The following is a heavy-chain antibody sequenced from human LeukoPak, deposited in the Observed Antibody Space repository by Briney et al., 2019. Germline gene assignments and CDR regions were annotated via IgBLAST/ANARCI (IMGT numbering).Heavy chain of an antibody. D-gene: IGHD5-24*01. J-gene: IGHJ3*02. V-gene: IGHV1-69*05. CDR3: ARDQSRDGYNLDAFDI. Sequence: SVKVSCKASGGTFSSHAISWVRQAPGQRLEWMGGIIPIFGTANYAQKFQGRVTITTDESTSTAYMELSSLRSEDTAVYYCARDQSRDGYNLDAFDIWGQGTMVTVSS. CDR1: GGTFSSHA. CDR2: IIPIFGTA.